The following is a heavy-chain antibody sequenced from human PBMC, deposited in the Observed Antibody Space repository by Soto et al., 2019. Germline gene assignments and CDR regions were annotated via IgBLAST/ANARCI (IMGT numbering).Heavy chain of an antibody. CDR3: ATACYRYGTPPFDY. CDR1: GFTFSNAW. D-gene: IGHD5-18*01. J-gene: IGHJ4*02. Sequence: GGSLRLSCAASGFTFSNAWMSWVRQAPGKGLEWVGRIKSKIDAETIDYAAPVKGRFTISRDDSKNTLYLQMNSLKSEDTGIYYCATACYRYGTPPFDYWGPGSLLTVSS. CDR2: IKSKIDAETI. V-gene: IGHV3-15*01.